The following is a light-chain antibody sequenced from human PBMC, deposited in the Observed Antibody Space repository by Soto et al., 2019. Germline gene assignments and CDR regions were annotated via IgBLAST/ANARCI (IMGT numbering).Light chain of an antibody. CDR2: TAS. J-gene: IGKJ1*01. CDR1: QTISRW. CDR3: QEYNNYWT. Sequence: IQMTQSPSTLSASVGDTVIITCRASQTISRWLAWYQQKPGKAPRLLIYTASTLESGVPSRFSASGSGTEFTLTISSLHPDDFATYYCQEYNNYWTFGQGTKVDIK. V-gene: IGKV1-5*01.